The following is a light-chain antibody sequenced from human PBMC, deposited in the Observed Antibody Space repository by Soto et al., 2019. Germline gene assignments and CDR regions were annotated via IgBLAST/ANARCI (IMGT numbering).Light chain of an antibody. CDR1: QSVSSSY. CDR2: GAS. Sequence: EIVLTQSPGTLSLSPGERATLSCRASQSVSSSYVAWYQQKPGQAPRLLIYGASSRATGIPDRFSGSGSGTDFTLTISILEPEDFAVYYCQQYGSSPVTFGQGTRLEIK. J-gene: IGKJ5*01. V-gene: IGKV3-20*01. CDR3: QQYGSSPVT.